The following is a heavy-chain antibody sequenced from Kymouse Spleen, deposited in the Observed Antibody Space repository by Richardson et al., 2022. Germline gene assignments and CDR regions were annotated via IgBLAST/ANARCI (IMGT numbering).Heavy chain of an antibody. D-gene: IGHD6-6*01. V-gene: IGHV3-33*01. J-gene: IGHJ4*02. Sequence: QVQLVESGGGVVQPGRSLRLSCAASGFTFSSYGMHWVRQAPGKGLEWVAVIWYDGSNKYYADSVKGRFTISRDNSKNTLYLQMNSLRAEDTAVYYCARDESSSDFDYWGQGTLVTVSS. CDR3: ARDESSSDFDY. CDR2: IWYDGSNK. CDR1: GFTFSSYG.